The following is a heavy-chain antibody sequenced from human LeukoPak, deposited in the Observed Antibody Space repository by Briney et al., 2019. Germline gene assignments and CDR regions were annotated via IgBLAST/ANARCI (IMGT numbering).Heavy chain of an antibody. Sequence: GGSLRLSCAASGFTFSNAWMSWVRQAPGKGLEWVGRIKSKTDGGTTDYAAPVKGRFTISRDDSKNTLYLQMNSLKTEDTAVYYCTTDYLERIAAAGTLFFYYDGMDAWGQGTTVTVSS. V-gene: IGHV3-15*01. CDR2: IKSKTDGGTT. D-gene: IGHD6-13*01. CDR1: GFTFSNAW. J-gene: IGHJ6*02. CDR3: TTDYLERIAAAGTLFFYYDGMDA.